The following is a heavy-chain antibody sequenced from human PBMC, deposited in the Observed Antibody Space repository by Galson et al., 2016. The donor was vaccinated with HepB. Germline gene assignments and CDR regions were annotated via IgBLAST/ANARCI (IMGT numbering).Heavy chain of an antibody. D-gene: IGHD3-10*01. Sequence: SLRLSCAASGFTFSKTSMHWVRQAPGKGLEWLAVISDNEVNKYHSDSVKGRFTISRDNSKNTLYLQMNSLKAEDTAVYYCAPRALVWFGEGRGYWGQGTLVTVSS. CDR2: ISDNEVNK. CDR1: GFTFSKTS. J-gene: IGHJ4*02. V-gene: IGHV3-30*03. CDR3: APRALVWFGEGRGY.